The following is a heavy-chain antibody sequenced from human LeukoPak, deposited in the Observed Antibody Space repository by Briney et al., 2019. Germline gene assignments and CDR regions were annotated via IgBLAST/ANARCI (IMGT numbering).Heavy chain of an antibody. V-gene: IGHV4-39*07. D-gene: IGHD3-3*01. Sequence: SETLSLTCTVSGGSISSSSYYWGWIRQPPGKGLEWIGSIYYSGSTYYNPSLKSRVTISVDTSKNQFSLKLSSVTAADTAVYYCARVGYDFWSGYSSYYYYYYMDVWGKGTTVTVSS. J-gene: IGHJ6*03. CDR3: ARVGYDFWSGYSSYYYYYYMDV. CDR1: GGSISSSSYY. CDR2: IYYSGST.